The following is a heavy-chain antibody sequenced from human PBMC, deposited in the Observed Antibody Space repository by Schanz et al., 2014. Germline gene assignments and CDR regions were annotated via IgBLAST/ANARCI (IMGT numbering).Heavy chain of an antibody. V-gene: IGHV3-30*18. D-gene: IGHD6-13*01. CDR3: AKEKEEVAADGSFFDY. CDR2: ISFDGRNT. CDR1: GITLSGYG. J-gene: IGHJ4*02. Sequence: VQLVESGGGLVQPRGSLRLSCAASGITLSGYGLHWVRQAPGKGLEWVGFISFDGRNTGYAHSVKGRFTISRDNSKNTVNLQMNSLRAEDTAVYYCAKEKEEVAADGSFFDYWGQGTLVTVSS.